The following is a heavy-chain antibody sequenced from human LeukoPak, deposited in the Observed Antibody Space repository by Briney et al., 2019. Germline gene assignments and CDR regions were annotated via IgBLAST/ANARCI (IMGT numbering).Heavy chain of an antibody. CDR2: INPKNGGT. D-gene: IGHD3-9*01. CDR3: ARPRYVGSPTCVDF. V-gene: IGHV1-2*02. J-gene: IGHJ4*02. CDR1: GGTFSSYA. Sequence: GASVKVSCKASGGTFSSYAISWVRQAPGQGLEWMGWINPKNGGTNYKEKFQGRVTMTRDTSISTVYMELSGLRPDDTAVYYCARPRYVGSPTCVDFWGQGTLVTVSS.